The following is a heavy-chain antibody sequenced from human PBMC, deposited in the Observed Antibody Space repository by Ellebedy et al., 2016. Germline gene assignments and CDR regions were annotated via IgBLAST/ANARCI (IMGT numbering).Heavy chain of an antibody. V-gene: IGHV3-7*01. D-gene: IGHD3-9*01. J-gene: IGHJ6*02. Sequence: GGSLRLSXAASGFTSSAYWMSWVRQAPGKGLEWVANIKQDGSEKYYVDSVKGRFTISRDNAKNSLYLQMNSLRAEDTAVYYCARVTYYDILTGTVFYGMDVWGQGTTVTVSS. CDR3: ARVTYYDILTGTVFYGMDV. CDR2: IKQDGSEK. CDR1: GFTSSAYW.